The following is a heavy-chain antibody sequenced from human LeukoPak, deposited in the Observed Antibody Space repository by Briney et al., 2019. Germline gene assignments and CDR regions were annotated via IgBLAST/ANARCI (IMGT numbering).Heavy chain of an antibody. V-gene: IGHV3-33*01. Sequence: GGSLRLSCAASGFTFSSYGMHWVRQAPGKGLEWVAVIWYDGSNKYYADSVKGRFTISRDNSKNTLYLRMNSLRAEDTAVYYCARERTNVGYYFDYWGQGTLVTVSS. CDR2: IWYDGSNK. D-gene: IGHD1-14*01. J-gene: IGHJ4*02. CDR3: ARERTNVGYYFDY. CDR1: GFTFSSYG.